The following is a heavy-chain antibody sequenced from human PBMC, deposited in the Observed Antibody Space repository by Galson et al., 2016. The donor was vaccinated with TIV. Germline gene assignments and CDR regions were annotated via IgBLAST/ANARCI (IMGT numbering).Heavy chain of an antibody. CDR2: ISSGGAST. Sequence: SLRLSCAASGFIFSSFPMHWVRQAPGKGLEWVPGISSGGASTYYAESVKGRFTISRDNSKNTVYLQVNSLRDEDTAVYYCAKDERLGSYFDYWGQGTLVTVSS. CDR1: GFIFSSFP. D-gene: IGHD3-10*01. J-gene: IGHJ4*02. V-gene: IGHV3-23*01. CDR3: AKDERLGSYFDY.